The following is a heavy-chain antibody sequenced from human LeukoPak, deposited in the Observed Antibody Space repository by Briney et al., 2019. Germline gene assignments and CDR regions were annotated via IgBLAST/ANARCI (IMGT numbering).Heavy chain of an antibody. CDR3: AKDYSNSRVGDVCSEY. CDR2: ITSGFTP. D-gene: IGHD1-26*01. CDR1: GLTFSNFA. V-gene: IGHV3-23*01. J-gene: IGHJ4*02. Sequence: PGGSLRLSCAASGLTFSNFAMSWFRQAPGKGLEWVSGITSGFTPHYADSVKGRFTISRDNSKNTFHLQMNSLRAEDTAVYYCAKDYSNSRVGDVCSEYWGQGTLVTVSS.